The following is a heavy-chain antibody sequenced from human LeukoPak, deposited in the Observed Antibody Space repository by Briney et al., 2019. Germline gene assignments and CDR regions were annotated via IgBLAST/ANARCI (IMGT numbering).Heavy chain of an antibody. CDR3: AREEVRAFDI. J-gene: IGHJ3*02. CDR2: ITSSSSYI. D-gene: IGHD3-10*01. V-gene: IGHV3-21*01. CDR1: GFTFSNYG. Sequence: GGSLRLSCAASGFTFSNYGMNWVRQAPGKGLEWVSSITSSSSYIYYADSVKGRFTISRDNAKNSLFLQMNSLGAEDAAIYYCAREEVRAFDIWGQGTMVTVSS.